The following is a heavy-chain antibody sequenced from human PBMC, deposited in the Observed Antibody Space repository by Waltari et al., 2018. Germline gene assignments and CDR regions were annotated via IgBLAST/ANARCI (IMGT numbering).Heavy chain of an antibody. Sequence: QVRLQESGPGLVKPSETLSLTCTVSAASISSYYWSWSRQPPGKGLEWIAYIYFSGSTSYNPSLKSRVAISGDTSKKQFSLRLSSVTAADTAVYYCARGDTSNWFASYFDFWGQGILVSVSS. CDR1: AASISSYY. V-gene: IGHV4-59*01. CDR3: ARGDTSNWFASYFDF. D-gene: IGHD3-10*01. CDR2: IYFSGST. J-gene: IGHJ4*02.